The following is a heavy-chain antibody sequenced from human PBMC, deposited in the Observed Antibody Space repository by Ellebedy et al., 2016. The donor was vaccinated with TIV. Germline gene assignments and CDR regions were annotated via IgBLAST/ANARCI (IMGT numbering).Heavy chain of an antibody. CDR1: GYNLTEVT. CDR2: IDPEDGKT. V-gene: IGHV1-24*01. D-gene: IGHD2-21*02. Sequence: ASAKVSCXVSGYNLTEVTIHCVRQAPGKGLEWMGGIDPEDGKTIYAQTFQGRVTMTEDTFTDTAYLELSSLRSEDSAVYYCGTGDWTFLGMDVWGPGTTVTVSS. J-gene: IGHJ6*02. CDR3: GTGDWTFLGMDV.